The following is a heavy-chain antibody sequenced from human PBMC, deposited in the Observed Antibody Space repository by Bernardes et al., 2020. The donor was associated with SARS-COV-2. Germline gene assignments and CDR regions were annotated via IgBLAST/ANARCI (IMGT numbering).Heavy chain of an antibody. CDR2: ISWDGVKR. CDR1: GFTFGYHT. CDR3: AKDYSLCTGGFCHFDY. V-gene: IGHV3-43*01. D-gene: IGHD2-8*02. J-gene: IGHJ4*02. Sequence: GGSLGLSCAASGFTFGYHTMHWVRQGPGKGLEWVALISWDGVKRDYADSVKGRFTISRDNSINSLYLQMNSLRTEDTALYYCAKDYSLCTGGFCHFDYWGQGTLGTVSS.